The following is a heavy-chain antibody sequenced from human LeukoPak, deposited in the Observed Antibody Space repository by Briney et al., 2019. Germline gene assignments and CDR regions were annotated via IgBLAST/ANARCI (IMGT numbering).Heavy chain of an antibody. Sequence: KSLTISCKCSGYRFTSYWIGWVGQMPGKGLEWMGIIYPGDCDTRYSPSFQGQVTISADKSISTAYLQWSSLKATDTAMYYCARLGAGNFDYWGQGTLVTVSS. D-gene: IGHD1-26*01. CDR1: GYRFTSYW. CDR2: IYPGDCDT. J-gene: IGHJ4*02. V-gene: IGHV5-51*01. CDR3: ARLGAGNFDY.